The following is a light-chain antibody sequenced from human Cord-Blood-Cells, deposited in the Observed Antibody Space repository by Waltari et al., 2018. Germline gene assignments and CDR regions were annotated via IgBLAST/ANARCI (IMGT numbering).Light chain of an antibody. CDR2: WAS. Sequence: DIVMTQSPDSLAVSLGERATINCKSSQSVLYSSNNKNYLAWYQQKPGQPPKLLIYWASTRESVVPDRFSGSGSGTDFTLTSSSLQAEDVAVYYCQQYYSTPYTFGQVTKLEIK. CDR3: QQYYSTPYT. V-gene: IGKV4-1*01. J-gene: IGKJ2*01. CDR1: QSVLYSSNNKNY.